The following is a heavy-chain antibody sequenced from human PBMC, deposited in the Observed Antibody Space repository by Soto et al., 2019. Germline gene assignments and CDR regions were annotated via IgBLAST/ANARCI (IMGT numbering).Heavy chain of an antibody. CDR1: GGTFSSYA. D-gene: IGHD5-12*01. CDR3: ASNRGYESNYYVMDV. CDR2: IIPIFGTA. V-gene: IGHV1-69*13. J-gene: IGHJ6*02. Sequence: SVKVSCKASGGTFSSYAISWVRQAPGQGLEWMGGIIPIFGTANYAQKFQGRVTITADESTSTAYMELSSLRSEDTAVYYCASNRGYESNYYVMDVGGQGTTVTVSS.